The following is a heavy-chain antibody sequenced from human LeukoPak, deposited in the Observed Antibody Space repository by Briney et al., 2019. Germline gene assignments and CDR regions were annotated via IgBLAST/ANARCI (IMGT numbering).Heavy chain of an antibody. CDR1: GASISSGDYY. J-gene: IGHJ4*02. V-gene: IGHV4-30-4*08. D-gene: IGHD6-13*01. Sequence: SSQTLSLTCTVSGASISSGDYYWSWVRQPPGKGLEWIGEIYHSGSTNYNPSLKSRVTMSVDKSKNQFSLKLSSVTAADTAVYYCASAEPRGIIWFPYWGQGTLVTVSS. CDR3: ASAEPRGIIWFPY. CDR2: IYHSGST.